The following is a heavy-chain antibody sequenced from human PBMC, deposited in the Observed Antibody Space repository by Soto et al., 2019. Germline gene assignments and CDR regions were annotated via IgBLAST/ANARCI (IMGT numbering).Heavy chain of an antibody. CDR1: GGSISSGGYY. CDR3: ARSVDP. CDR2: IFYSGTT. Sequence: QVQLQESGPGLVKPSQTLSLTCTVSGGSISSGGYYWIWIRQHPGKGLEWIGYIFYSGTTYYNPYLKSRVNLSVATSKNQFSLKLSAVTAADTAVYYCARSVDPWGQGTLVTVSS. J-gene: IGHJ5*02. V-gene: IGHV4-31*03.